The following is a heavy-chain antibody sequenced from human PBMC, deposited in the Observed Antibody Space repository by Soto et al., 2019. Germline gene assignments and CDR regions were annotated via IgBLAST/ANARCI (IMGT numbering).Heavy chain of an antibody. CDR1: GYTFTSYG. Sequence: ASVKVSCKASGYTFTSYGISWVRQAPGQGLEWMGWISAYNGNTNYAQKLQGRVTMTTDTSTSTAYMELRSRKSDDTAVYYCARVQDSYASSSHHCYWGQVTLGTV. D-gene: IGHD3-22*01. CDR3: ARVQDSYASSSHHCY. CDR2: ISAYNGNT. V-gene: IGHV1-18*01. J-gene: IGHJ4*02.